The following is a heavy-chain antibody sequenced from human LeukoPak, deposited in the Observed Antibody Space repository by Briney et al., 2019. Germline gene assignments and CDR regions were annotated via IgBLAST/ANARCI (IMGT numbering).Heavy chain of an antibody. Sequence: PGGSLRLSCAASGFTFRRYGMHWVRQAPGKGLEWVAVISTDGSEKYYADSVKGRFTVSRDNSKNTLYLQMNSLRAEDTAVYYCTRGIVVVPAGAFDIWGQGTMVTVSS. CDR1: GFTFRRYG. D-gene: IGHD2-2*01. J-gene: IGHJ3*02. V-gene: IGHV3-30*03. CDR2: ISTDGSEK. CDR3: TRGIVVVPAGAFDI.